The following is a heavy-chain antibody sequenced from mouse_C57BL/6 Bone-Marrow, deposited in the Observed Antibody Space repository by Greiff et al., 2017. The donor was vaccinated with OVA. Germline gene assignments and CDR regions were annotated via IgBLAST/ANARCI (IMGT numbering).Heavy chain of an antibody. Sequence: QVHVKQSGAELARPGASVKLSCKASGYTFTSYGISWVKQRTGQGLEWIGEIYPRSGNTYYNEKFKGKATLTADKSSSTAYMELRSLTSEDSAVYFCARGRYYGYARAYWGQGTLVTVSA. CDR2: IYPRSGNT. V-gene: IGHV1-81*01. CDR3: ARGRYYGYARAY. CDR1: GYTFTSYG. D-gene: IGHD2-2*01. J-gene: IGHJ3*01.